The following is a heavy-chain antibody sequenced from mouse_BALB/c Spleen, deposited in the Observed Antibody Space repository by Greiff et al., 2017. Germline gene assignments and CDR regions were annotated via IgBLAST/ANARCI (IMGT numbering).Heavy chain of an antibody. V-gene: IGHV1-5*01. CDR3: TRSRDHYYGSSFDY. Sequence: VQLKQSGTVLARPGASVKMSCKASGYSFTSYWMHWVQQRPGQGLEWIGAIYPGNSDTSYNQKFKGKAKLTAVTSASTAYMELSSLTNEASAVYYCTRSRDHYYGSSFDYWGQGTTLTVSS. J-gene: IGHJ2*01. CDR2: IYPGNSDT. CDR1: GYSFTSYW. D-gene: IGHD1-1*01.